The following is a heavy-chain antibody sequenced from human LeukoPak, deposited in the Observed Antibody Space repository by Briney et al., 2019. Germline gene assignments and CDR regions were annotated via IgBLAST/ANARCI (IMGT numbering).Heavy chain of an antibody. CDR2: VYIVGRT. Sequence: GGSLRLSCAPSGFLVTSHSMNWVRQAPGKGLEWVSTVYIVGRTFYADSVRGRMTVSRDISRTTLYLHMDSLRVEDTAVYYCARDLRVDETTRGLDYWGRGALVTVSS. V-gene: IGHV3-66*01. CDR1: GFLVTSHS. CDR3: ARDLRVDETTRGLDY. D-gene: IGHD1-7*01. J-gene: IGHJ4*02.